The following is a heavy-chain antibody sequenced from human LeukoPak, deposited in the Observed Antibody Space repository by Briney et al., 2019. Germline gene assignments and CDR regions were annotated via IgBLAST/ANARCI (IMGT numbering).Heavy chain of an antibody. D-gene: IGHD3-10*01. CDR3: ARGRGWFGEWWDV. CDR1: GGSISSGGYS. CDR2: IYHSGST. V-gene: IGHV4-30-2*01. Sequence: SETLSLTCAVSGGSISSGGYSWSWIRQPPGKGLEWIGYIYHSGSTYYNPSLKSRVTISVDRSKNQFSLKLSSVTAADTAVYYCARGRGWFGEWWDVWGQGTTVTVSS. J-gene: IGHJ6*02.